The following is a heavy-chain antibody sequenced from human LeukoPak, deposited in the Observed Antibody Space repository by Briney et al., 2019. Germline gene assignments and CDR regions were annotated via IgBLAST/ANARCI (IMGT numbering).Heavy chain of an antibody. Sequence: SETLSLTCTVSGGSISSYYWSWIRQPAGKGLEWIGRIYTSGSTNYNPSLKSRVTMSVDTPKNQFSVKLSSVTAADTAVYYCARAMVGATMNWFDPWGQGTLVTVSS. CDR3: ARAMVGATMNWFDP. CDR2: IYTSGST. D-gene: IGHD1-26*01. J-gene: IGHJ5*02. V-gene: IGHV4-4*07. CDR1: GGSISSYY.